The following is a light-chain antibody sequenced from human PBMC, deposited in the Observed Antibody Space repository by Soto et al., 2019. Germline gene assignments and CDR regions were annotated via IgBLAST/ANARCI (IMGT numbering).Light chain of an antibody. J-gene: IGLJ1*01. CDR3: CSYAGSSTYV. CDR1: SSDVGNYNL. V-gene: IGLV2-23*01. CDR2: EGS. Sequence: QSVLTQPASVSGSPGQSITISCTGISSDVGNYNLVSWYQQHPGKAPKLMIYEGSKRPSGVSNRFSGSKSGNTASLTISILQAEDEADYYCCSYAGSSTYVFGTGTKGTAL.